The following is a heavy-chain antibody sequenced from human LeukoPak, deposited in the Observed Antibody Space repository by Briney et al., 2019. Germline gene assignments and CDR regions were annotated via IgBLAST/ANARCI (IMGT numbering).Heavy chain of an antibody. V-gene: IGHV1-24*01. Sequence: ASVKVSCKVSGYTLTELSMHWVRQAPGKGLEWMGGFDPEDGETIYAQKFQGRVTMTEDTSTDTAYMVLSSLRSEDTAVYYCATQSSKVATTPYWGQGTLVTVSS. CDR1: GYTLTELS. D-gene: IGHD5-12*01. CDR2: FDPEDGET. J-gene: IGHJ4*02. CDR3: ATQSSKVATTPY.